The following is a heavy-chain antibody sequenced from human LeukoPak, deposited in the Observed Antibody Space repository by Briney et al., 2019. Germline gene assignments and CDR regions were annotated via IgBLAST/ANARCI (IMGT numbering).Heavy chain of an antibody. Sequence: GASVKVSCKASGGTFSSYAISWVRQAPGQGLEWMGGIIPIFGTANYAQKFQGRVTITADESTSTAYMELSSLRSEDTAVYYCARFGFGYQLLFGFDYWGQGTLVTVSS. V-gene: IGHV1-69*13. J-gene: IGHJ4*02. CDR1: GGTFSSYA. CDR2: IIPIFGTA. D-gene: IGHD2-2*01. CDR3: ARFGFGYQLLFGFDY.